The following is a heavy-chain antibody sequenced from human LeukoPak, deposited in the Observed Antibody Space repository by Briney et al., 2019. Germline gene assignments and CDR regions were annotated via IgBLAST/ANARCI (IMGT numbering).Heavy chain of an antibody. J-gene: IGHJ4*02. CDR2: ISSTSSTI. CDR3: ARDRDVLLWFGESVL. Sequence: GGSLGLSCAASGFTFSSYSMNWVRQAPGKGLEWASYISSTSSTIYYADSVKGRFTISRDNAKNSLYLQMNSLRAEDTAVYYCARDRDVLLWFGESVLWGQGTLVTVSS. CDR1: GFTFSSYS. D-gene: IGHD3-10*01. V-gene: IGHV3-48*01.